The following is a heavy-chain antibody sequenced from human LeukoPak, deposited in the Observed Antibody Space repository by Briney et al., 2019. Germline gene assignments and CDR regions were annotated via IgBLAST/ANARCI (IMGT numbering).Heavy chain of an antibody. J-gene: IGHJ5*02. CDR3: ARHSGINYYDSSGLDP. V-gene: IGHV5-51*01. CDR2: IYPGDSDT. Sequence: GESLKISCKGSGYSFSSYWIGWVRQIPGKGLEWMGNIYPGDSDTRYSPSFHSQVTISADKSISAAYLQWSSLKASDTAMYYCARHSGINYYDSSGLDPWGQGTLVTVSS. D-gene: IGHD3-22*01. CDR1: GYSFSSYW.